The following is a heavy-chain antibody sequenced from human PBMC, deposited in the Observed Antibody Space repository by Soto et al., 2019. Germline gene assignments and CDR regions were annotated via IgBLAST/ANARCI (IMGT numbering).Heavy chain of an antibody. CDR2: IYYSGST. D-gene: IGHD2-21*02. Sequence: SETLSLTCTVSGGSISSSSYYWGWIRQPPGKGLEWIGSIYYSGSTYYNPSLKSRVTISVDTSKNQFSLKLSSVTAADTAVYYCGRQQGSVVVTAYYFDYWGQRTLVTVSS. J-gene: IGHJ4*02. CDR3: GRQQGSVVVTAYYFDY. V-gene: IGHV4-39*01. CDR1: GGSISSSSYY.